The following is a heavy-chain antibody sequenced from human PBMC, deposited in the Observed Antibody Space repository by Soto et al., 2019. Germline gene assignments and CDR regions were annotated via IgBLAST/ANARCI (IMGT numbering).Heavy chain of an antibody. J-gene: IGHJ4*02. CDR1: GGSLGGGGYY. CDR2: IYYTGVT. Sequence: QVQLQESGPGLVKPSQTLSLTCSVSGGSLGGGGYYWSWIRQRPGEGLEWIGYIYYTGVTFYNPSLESRLTLSVDTSQNHFSLKMTSVTAADTAVYFCAGCHGGNSGYDYWGQGTHVTVSS. CDR3: AGCHGGNSGYDY. D-gene: IGHD3-10*01. V-gene: IGHV4-31*03.